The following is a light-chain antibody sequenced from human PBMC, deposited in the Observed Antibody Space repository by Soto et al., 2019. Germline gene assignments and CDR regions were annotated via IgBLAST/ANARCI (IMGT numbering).Light chain of an antibody. CDR2: GAS. CDR3: QQYNDYSGM. CDR1: QSISSY. J-gene: IGKJ1*01. Sequence: AIQLTQSPSSLSASFGDRVTITCRASQSISSYLNWYQQKPGKAPKLLIYGASNLQRGVPSRFSGSGSGTEFTLTITSLQTEDFATYYCQQYNDYSGMFGQGTKVDIK. V-gene: IGKV1D-13*01.